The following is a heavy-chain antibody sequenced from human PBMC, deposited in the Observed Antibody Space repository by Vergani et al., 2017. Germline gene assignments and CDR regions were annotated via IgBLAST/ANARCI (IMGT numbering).Heavy chain of an antibody. CDR2: IWYDGSNK. Sequence: QVQLVESGGGVVQPGRSLRLSCAASGFRFSSYGMNWVRQAPGKGLEWVAVIWYDGSNKYYADSVKGRFTISRDNSQNTVNLQMNSLRVDDTAVYYCARAVATLARGMDVWGRGTTVTVSS. CDR1: GFRFSSYG. CDR3: ARAVATLARGMDV. D-gene: IGHD5-12*01. V-gene: IGHV3-33*01. J-gene: IGHJ6*02.